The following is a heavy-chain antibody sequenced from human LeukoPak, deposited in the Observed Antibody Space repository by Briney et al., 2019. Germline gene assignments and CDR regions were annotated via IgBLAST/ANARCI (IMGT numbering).Heavy chain of an antibody. CDR3: ARGYSSSWGDY. CDR1: GFTFSTYN. CDR2: INSDGSST. V-gene: IGHV3-74*01. J-gene: IGHJ4*02. Sequence: GGSLRLSCEASGFTFSTYNMNWVRQAPGKRLEWVSRINSDGSSTSYADSVKGRFTISRDNAKNTLYLQMNSLRAEDTAVYYCARGYSSSWGDYWGQGALVTVSS. D-gene: IGHD6-6*01.